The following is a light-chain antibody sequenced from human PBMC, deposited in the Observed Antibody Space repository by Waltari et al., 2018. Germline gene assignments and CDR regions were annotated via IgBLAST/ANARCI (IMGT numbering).Light chain of an antibody. CDR3: CSYAGSSTLYV. V-gene: IGLV2-23*02. CDR2: DVS. CDR1: SSDVGGYNY. Sequence: QSALTQPASVSGSPGQSITISCTGTSSDVGGYNYVPWYQQHPGKAPKLMIYDVSKRPSGVSNRFSGSKSGNTASLTISGLQAEDEADYYCCSYAGSSTLYVFGTGTKVTVL. J-gene: IGLJ1*01.